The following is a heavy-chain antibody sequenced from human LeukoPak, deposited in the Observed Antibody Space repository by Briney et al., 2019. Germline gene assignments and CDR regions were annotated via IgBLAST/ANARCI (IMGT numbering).Heavy chain of an antibody. Sequence: SETLSLTCGVNAESFSAYYWSWIRQPPGKRMEWIGEINHSGITNYNPSLKSRVTISLDTSNNQFSLKLSSVTAADTAVYYCARVGYYGSGSYYPNYYYYMDVWGKGTTVTVSS. CDR3: ARVGYYGSGSYYPNYYYYMDV. J-gene: IGHJ6*03. D-gene: IGHD3-10*01. CDR2: INHSGIT. V-gene: IGHV4-34*01. CDR1: AESFSAYY.